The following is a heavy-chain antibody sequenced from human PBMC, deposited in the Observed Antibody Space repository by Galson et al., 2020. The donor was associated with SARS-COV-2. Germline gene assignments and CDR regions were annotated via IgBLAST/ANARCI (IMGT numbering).Heavy chain of an antibody. Sequence: ASVKVSCKASGYTFTGYYMHWVRQAPGQGLEWMGWINPNSGGTNYAQKFQGWVTMTRDTSISTAYMELSRLRSDDTAVYYCARVGRGYGYGYYYYYGMDVWGQGTTVTVSS. J-gene: IGHJ6*02. CDR2: INPNSGGT. CDR1: GYTFTGYY. V-gene: IGHV1-2*04. CDR3: ARVGRGYGYGYYYYYGMDV. D-gene: IGHD5-18*01.